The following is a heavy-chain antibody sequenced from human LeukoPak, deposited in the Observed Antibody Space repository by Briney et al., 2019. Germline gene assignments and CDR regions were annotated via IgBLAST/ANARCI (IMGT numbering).Heavy chain of an antibody. J-gene: IGHJ4*02. CDR2: VYHSGST. CDR1: DYSISSHNY. Sequence: PSETLSLTCAVSDYSISSHNYWGWIRQPPGKGLEWIGSVYHSGSTHYSPSLKSRVTISVVTSKNQFSLKLSSVTAADTAVYYCARGPTEYYDFWSGYSADYWGQGTLVTVSS. V-gene: IGHV4-38-2*01. CDR3: ARGPTEYYDFWSGYSADY. D-gene: IGHD3-3*01.